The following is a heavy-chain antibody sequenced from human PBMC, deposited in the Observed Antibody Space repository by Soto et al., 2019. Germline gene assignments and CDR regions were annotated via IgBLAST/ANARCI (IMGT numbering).Heavy chain of an antibody. CDR2: INHSGST. V-gene: IGHV4-34*01. CDR1: GGSFSGYY. D-gene: IGHD3-10*01. Sequence: PSETLSLTCAVYGGSFSGYYWSWIRQPPGKGLEWIGEINHSGSTNYDPSLKSRVTISVDTSKNQFSLKLSSVTAADTAVYYCALLYGTMVRGVIPWGQGTLVTVSS. CDR3: ALLYGTMVRGVIP. J-gene: IGHJ5*02.